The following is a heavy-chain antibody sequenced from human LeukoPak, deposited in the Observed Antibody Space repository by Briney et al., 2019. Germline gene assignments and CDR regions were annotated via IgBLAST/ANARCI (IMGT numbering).Heavy chain of an antibody. D-gene: IGHD6-19*01. CDR1: GGSISSYY. CDR3: GRHGSDWSFDL. Sequence: SETLSLTCTVSGGSISSYYWSWIRQPPGKGLEWIGYVSYTGSTNYNPSLKSQFTISVDTSKNQFSLKLSSVTAADTAVYYCGRHGSDWSFDLWGRGTLVTVSS. V-gene: IGHV4-59*08. CDR2: VSYTGST. J-gene: IGHJ2*01.